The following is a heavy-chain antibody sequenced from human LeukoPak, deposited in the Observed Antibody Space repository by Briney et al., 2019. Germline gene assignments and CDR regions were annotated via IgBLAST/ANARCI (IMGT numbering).Heavy chain of an antibody. J-gene: IGHJ5*02. CDR1: GGSVGSNSNY. Sequence: MASETLSLTCSVSGGSVGSNSNYWSWIRQPPGKGLEWIGYNTYFGSASYNPSLKSRVTISVDTSKNQFSLKLSSVTAADTAVYYCARDTPGGYDFWWFDPWGQGTLVTVSS. CDR2: NTYFGSA. V-gene: IGHV4-61*01. CDR3: ARDTPGGYDFWWFDP. D-gene: IGHD5-12*01.